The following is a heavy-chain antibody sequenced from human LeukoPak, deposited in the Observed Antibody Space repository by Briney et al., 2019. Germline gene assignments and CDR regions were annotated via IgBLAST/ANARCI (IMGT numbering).Heavy chain of an antibody. CDR3: ARDIDGGWYLGY. Sequence: ASVKVSCKASGYTFTNYGISWVRQAPGQGLEWMGWISAYNGHTKYAQKVQGRVTMTRDTSTSTAYMELRSLRSDDTAVYYCARDIDGGWYLGYWGQGTLVTVSS. CDR2: ISAYNGHT. CDR1: GYTFTNYG. J-gene: IGHJ4*02. D-gene: IGHD6-19*01. V-gene: IGHV1-18*01.